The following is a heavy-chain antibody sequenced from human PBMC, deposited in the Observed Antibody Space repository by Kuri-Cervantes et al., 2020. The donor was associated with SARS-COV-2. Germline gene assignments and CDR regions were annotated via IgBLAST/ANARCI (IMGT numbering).Heavy chain of an antibody. CDR1: GGSISSGSYY. CDR3: ARGRELRGTSAFDP. D-gene: IGHD1-26*01. J-gene: IGHJ5*02. CDR2: IYYSGST. Sequence: SETLSLTCAVSGGSISSGSYYWGWIRQPPGKGLEWIGSIYYSGSTYYNPSLKSRVTISVDTSKNQFFLKLSSVTAADTAVYYCARGRELRGTSAFDPWGQGTLVTVSS. V-gene: IGHV4-39*07.